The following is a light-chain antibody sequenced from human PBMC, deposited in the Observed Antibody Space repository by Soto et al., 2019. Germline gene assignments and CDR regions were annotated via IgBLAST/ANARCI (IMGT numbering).Light chain of an antibody. V-gene: IGKV1-13*02. CDR1: QDIRGA. J-gene: IGKJ5*01. CDR2: DVS. CDR3: QQFNSYLIP. Sequence: NTFRASQDIRGALAWYQQKPGKAPRLLIFDVSTLETGVPSRFSGGGSGTDFTLTISSLQPEYFGTDYCQQFNSYLIPFGPGPRPE.